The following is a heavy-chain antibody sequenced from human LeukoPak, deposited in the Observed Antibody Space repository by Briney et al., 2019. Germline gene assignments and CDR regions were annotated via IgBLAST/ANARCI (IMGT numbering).Heavy chain of an antibody. D-gene: IGHD6-25*01. Sequence: PSQTLSLTCTVSGGSISNGDYYWSWIRQPPGKGLEWIGYIHYNGNTYYNPSLKSRLTISVHTSKNQFSLNLNSVTAADTAVYYCARERLPAATHFDYWGQGIQVTVPS. V-gene: IGHV4-30-4*01. CDR1: GGSISNGDYY. CDR2: IHYNGNT. CDR3: ARERLPAATHFDY. J-gene: IGHJ4*02.